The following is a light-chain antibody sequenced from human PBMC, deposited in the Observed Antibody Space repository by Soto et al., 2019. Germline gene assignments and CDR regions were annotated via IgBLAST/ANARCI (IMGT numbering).Light chain of an antibody. CDR1: QGISNY. J-gene: IGKJ3*01. CDR2: AAS. Sequence: DIQMTQSPSSLSASVGDRVTITCRASQGISNYLAWYQQKPGKVPKLLIYAASTLQSGVPSRFSGSGSGTDFTRTISGLQPEDVAKYYCQKYNSAPRTFGPGTKVDIK. CDR3: QKYNSAPRT. V-gene: IGKV1-27*01.